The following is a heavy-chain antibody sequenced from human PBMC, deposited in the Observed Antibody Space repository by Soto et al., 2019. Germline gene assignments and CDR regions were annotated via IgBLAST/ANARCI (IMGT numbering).Heavy chain of an antibody. CDR1: GGSFSGYY. D-gene: IGHD6-6*01. J-gene: IGHJ6*02. V-gene: IGHV4-34*01. Sequence: TSETLSLTCAVFGGSFSGYYWSRIRQPPGKGLEWIGEINHSGSTNYNPSLKSRVTISVDTSKNQFSLKLSSVTAADTAVYYCASPGERSSIPMDVWGQGTTVTVSS. CDR3: ASPGERSSIPMDV. CDR2: INHSGST.